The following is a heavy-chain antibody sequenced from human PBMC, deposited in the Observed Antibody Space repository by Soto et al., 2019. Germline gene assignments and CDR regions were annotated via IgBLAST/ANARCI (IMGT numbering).Heavy chain of an antibody. CDR3: AKGYSYGVLEPLGY. CDR1: GFTFDDYA. D-gene: IGHD5-18*01. Sequence: DVQLVESGGGLVQPGRSLRLSCSASGFTFDDYAMHWVRQAPWKGLEWVSGISGSRGVIDYADSVKGPFTISRDNAKNSLYLQRTRLRAEDTALYYCAKGYSYGVLEPLGYWGQGTLVTVSS. V-gene: IGHV3-9*01. J-gene: IGHJ4*02. CDR2: ISGSRGVI.